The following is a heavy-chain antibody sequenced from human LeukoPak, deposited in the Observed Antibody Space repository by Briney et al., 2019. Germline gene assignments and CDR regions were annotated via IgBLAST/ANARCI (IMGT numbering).Heavy chain of an antibody. D-gene: IGHD3-22*01. CDR1: GYTLTELS. CDR3: TTWSRPGGYFRGWYLDL. CDR2: IDPEDGET. J-gene: IGHJ2*01. V-gene: IGHV1-24*01. Sequence: ASVKVSCKVSGYTLTELSMHWVRQAPGKGLEWMGGIDPEDGETIYAQKFQGRVTMTEDTSTDTAYMELSSLKSEDTAVYYCTTWSRPGGYFRGWYLDLWGRGTLVTVSS.